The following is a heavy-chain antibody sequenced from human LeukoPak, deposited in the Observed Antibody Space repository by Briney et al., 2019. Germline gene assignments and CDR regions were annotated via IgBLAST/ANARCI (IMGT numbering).Heavy chain of an antibody. CDR1: GFPFSSYS. V-gene: IGHV3-21*01. CDR2: ISSSGSYI. J-gene: IGHJ4*02. Sequence: GGSLSLSCGACGFPFSSYSIKWVRRARGEGRVWVSSISSSGSYIYQADSVKGRFTISRDNAKNSLYLQMNSLRAEDTAVYYCARWSSGWYYFDYWGQGTLVTVSS. CDR3: ARWSSGWYYFDY. D-gene: IGHD6-19*01.